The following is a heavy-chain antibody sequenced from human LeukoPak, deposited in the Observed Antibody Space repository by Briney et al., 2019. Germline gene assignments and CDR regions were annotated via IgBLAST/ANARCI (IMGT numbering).Heavy chain of an antibody. J-gene: IGHJ3*01. D-gene: IGHD3-22*01. V-gene: IGHV3-11*04. CDR3: ARFVSSGPL. CDR2: ISSSGSTI. Sequence: GGSLRLSCAASGFTFSDYYMSWIRQAPGKGLEWVSYISSSGSTIYYADSVKGRFTISRDNSKNTLYLQMGGLKPEDMAVYYCARFVSSGPLWGQGTMVTVSS. CDR1: GFTFSDYY.